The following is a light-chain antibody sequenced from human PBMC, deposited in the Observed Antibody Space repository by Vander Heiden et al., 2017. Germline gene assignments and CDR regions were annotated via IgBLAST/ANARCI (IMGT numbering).Light chain of an antibody. V-gene: IGKV1-33*01. Sequence: DIQMTQSPSSLSASVGDRVTITCQASQGISNLLNWYQQKPGKAPRLLIYDASNLETGVPSRFNGSGSGTHFSLTISSLQPEDIATYYCQHDENLPLTFGGGTKVELK. CDR3: QHDENLPLT. CDR2: DAS. J-gene: IGKJ4*01. CDR1: QGISNL.